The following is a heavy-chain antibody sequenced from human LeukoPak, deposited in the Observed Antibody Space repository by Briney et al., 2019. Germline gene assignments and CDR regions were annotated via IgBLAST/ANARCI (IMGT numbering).Heavy chain of an antibody. D-gene: IGHD2-8*01. V-gene: IGHV3-7*01. CDR3: RRDRQGPRLYEMDI. J-gene: IGHJ6*02. CDR1: GFTFSMYW. CDR2: IKVDGSEI. Sequence: GGSLRLSCAASGFTFSMYWMSWVRQAPGKGPEWVANIKVDGSEIYYVDSVKGRFTISRDNAKNSLYLQMNSLIAEDTAVYYCRRDRQGPRLYEMDIWGQGTTVTVSS.